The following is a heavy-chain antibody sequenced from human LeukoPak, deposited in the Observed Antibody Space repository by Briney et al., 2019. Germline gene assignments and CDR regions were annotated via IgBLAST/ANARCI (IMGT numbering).Heavy chain of an antibody. CDR1: GFTFSSYW. Sequence: GGSLRLSCAASGFTFSSYWMHWVRQAPGNGLVWVSRINTDGSSTSYADSVKGRFTISRDNAKNTLYLQMNSLRAEDTAVYYCASERGIVGATGDDAFDIWGQGTMVTVSS. J-gene: IGHJ3*02. CDR3: ASERGIVGATGDDAFDI. CDR2: INTDGSST. D-gene: IGHD1-26*01. V-gene: IGHV3-74*01.